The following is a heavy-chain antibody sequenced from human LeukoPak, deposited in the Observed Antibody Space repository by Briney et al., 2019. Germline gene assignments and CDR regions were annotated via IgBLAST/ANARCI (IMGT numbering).Heavy chain of an antibody. D-gene: IGHD6-13*01. CDR2: ISSSGSTI. V-gene: IGHV3-11*04. CDR3: ARCGSSSYYYYYMDV. CDR1: GFNFSDYY. J-gene: IGHJ6*03. Sequence: PGGSLRLSCAASGFNFSDYYMSWIRQAPGKGLEWVSYISSSGSTIYYADSVKGRFTISRDNAKNSLYLQMNSLRAEDTAVYYCARCGSSSYYYYYMDVWGKGTTVTVSS.